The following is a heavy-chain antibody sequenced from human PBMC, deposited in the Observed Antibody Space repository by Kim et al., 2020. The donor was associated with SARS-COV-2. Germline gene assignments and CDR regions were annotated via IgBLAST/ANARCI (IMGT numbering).Heavy chain of an antibody. CDR1: GGSFSGYY. CDR3: ARRIWSGYTGRMDV. D-gene: IGHD3-3*01. CDR2: INHSGST. Sequence: SETLSLTCAVYGGSFSGYYWSWIRQPPGKGLEWIGEINHSGSTNYNPSLKSRVTISVDTSKNQFSLKLSSVTAADTAVYYCARRIWSGYTGRMDVWGQGTTVTVSS. V-gene: IGHV4-34*01. J-gene: IGHJ6*02.